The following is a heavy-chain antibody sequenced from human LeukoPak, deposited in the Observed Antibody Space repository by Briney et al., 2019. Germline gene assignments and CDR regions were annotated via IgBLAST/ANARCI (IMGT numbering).Heavy chain of an antibody. D-gene: IGHD4-11*01. V-gene: IGHV3-23*01. J-gene: IGHJ1*01. Sequence: GGSLRLSCAASVFTFSDFSVTWVRQAPWKGLEWVSTIGGGDGSDTYYADFVKGRFAISRDNSKNTLFLQMNSLRAEDTAVYYCARHTMTTSTVRYFHHWGQGTLVTVSS. CDR2: IGGGDGSDT. CDR1: VFTFSDFS. CDR3: ARHTMTTSTVRYFHH.